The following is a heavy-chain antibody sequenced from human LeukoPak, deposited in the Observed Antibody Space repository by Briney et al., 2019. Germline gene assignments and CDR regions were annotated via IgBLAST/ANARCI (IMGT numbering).Heavy chain of an antibody. CDR3: ARDLFGSGHYDDAFDI. J-gene: IGHJ3*02. CDR1: GYTFTSYG. CDR2: IHPKNGDT. V-gene: IGHV1-2*02. D-gene: IGHD1-26*01. Sequence: ASVKVSCKASGYTFTSYGISWVRQAPGQGLEWMGWIHPKNGDTNYAQNFHARVTMTRDKSISTVYMELSWLRSDDTAVYYCARDLFGSGHYDDAFDIWGQGTMVTVSS.